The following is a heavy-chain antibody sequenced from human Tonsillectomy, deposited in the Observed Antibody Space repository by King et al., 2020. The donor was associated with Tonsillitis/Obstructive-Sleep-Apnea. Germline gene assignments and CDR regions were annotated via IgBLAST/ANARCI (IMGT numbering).Heavy chain of an antibody. CDR2: IDPSDSYT. D-gene: IGHD1-26*01. CDR3: AGRVNSGTSPTPFDY. V-gene: IGHV5-10-1*01. Sequence: VQLVQSGAEVKKPGEPLRISCKGSGFSFTTYWITWVRQMPGKGLEWMGRIDPSDSYTNYSPSFQGRVTISADKSISTAFLQWSSLKASDTAMYYCAGRVNSGTSPTPFDYWGQGTLVTVSS. J-gene: IGHJ4*02. CDR1: GFSFTTYW.